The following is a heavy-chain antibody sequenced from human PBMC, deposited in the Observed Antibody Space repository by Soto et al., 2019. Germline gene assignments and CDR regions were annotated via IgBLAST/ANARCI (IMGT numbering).Heavy chain of an antibody. J-gene: IGHJ6*02. D-gene: IGHD4-17*01. V-gene: IGHV3-33*01. CDR3: ARDPGDYEDYYYYGMDV. CDR2: IWYDGSNK. Sequence: ESGGGVVQPGRSLRLSCAASGFTFSSYGMHWVRQAPGKGLEWVAVIWYDGSNKYYADSVKGRFTISRDNSKNTLYLQMNSLRAEDTAVYYCARDPGDYEDYYYYGMDVWGQGTTVTVSS. CDR1: GFTFSSYG.